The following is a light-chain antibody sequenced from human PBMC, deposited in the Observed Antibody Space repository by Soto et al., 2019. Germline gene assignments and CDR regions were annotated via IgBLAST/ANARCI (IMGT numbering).Light chain of an antibody. CDR3: QQYKVYPYT. J-gene: IGKJ2*01. CDR1: QSINGR. Sequence: DIQMTQSPSTLSASIRDRVTITCRASQSINGRLAWYQQKPGRPPKLLIYDVSFLESGVPSRFSGSGSGTDFNLTISSLRPDDFATFYCQQYKVYPYTFGQGTRLDIQ. V-gene: IGKV1-5*01. CDR2: DVS.